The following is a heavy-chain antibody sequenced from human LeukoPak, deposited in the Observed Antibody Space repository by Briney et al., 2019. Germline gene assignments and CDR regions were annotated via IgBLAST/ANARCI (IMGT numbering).Heavy chain of an antibody. D-gene: IGHD4/OR15-4a*01. J-gene: IGHJ4*02. V-gene: IGHV3-53*01. Sequence: PGGSLRLSCAASGFTFSNAWMSWVRQAPGKGPEWVSFIYSDNTHYSDSVKGRFTISRDNSKNTLYLQMNSLRAEDTAVYYCARRAGAYSHPYDYWGQGTLVTVSS. CDR2: IYSDNT. CDR1: GFTFSNAW. CDR3: ARRAGAYSHPYDY.